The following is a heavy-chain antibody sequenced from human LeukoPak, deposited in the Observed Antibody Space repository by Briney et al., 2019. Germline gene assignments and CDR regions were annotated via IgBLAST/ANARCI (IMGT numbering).Heavy chain of an antibody. V-gene: IGHV3-23*01. CDR2: ISGSGGST. Sequence: PGGSLRLSCAASGFTFSSYAMSWVRQAPGKGLEWVSAISGSGGSTYYADSVKGRFAISRDNSKNTLYLQMNSLRAEDTAVYYCAKAQDDEDAFDIWGQGTMVTVSS. D-gene: IGHD2-15*01. CDR1: GFTFSSYA. CDR3: AKAQDDEDAFDI. J-gene: IGHJ3*02.